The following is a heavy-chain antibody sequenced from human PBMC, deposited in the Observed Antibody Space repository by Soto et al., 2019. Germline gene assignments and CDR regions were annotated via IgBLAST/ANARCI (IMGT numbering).Heavy chain of an antibody. CDR1: GFTFSSYA. J-gene: IGHJ2*01. Sequence: LRLSCAASGFTFSSYAMHWVRQAPGKGLEWVALISFDATKINYADSVKGRFTISRDNSKNTLYLQMNSLRAEDTALYYCAKDRGTAMIYWYFGLWGRGTLVTVSS. V-gene: IGHV3-30*18. CDR3: AKDRGTAMIYWYFGL. CDR2: ISFDATKI. D-gene: IGHD5-18*01.